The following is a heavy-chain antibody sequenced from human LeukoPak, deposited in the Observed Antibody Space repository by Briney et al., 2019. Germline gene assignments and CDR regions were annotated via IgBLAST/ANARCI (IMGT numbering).Heavy chain of an antibody. J-gene: IGHJ4*02. CDR1: AFTFSNAW. CDR3: TTAGVYGQGGY. CDR2: IKSKTDGGTT. D-gene: IGHD2/OR15-2a*01. V-gene: IGHV3-15*01. Sequence: GGSLRLSCAASAFTFSNAWMSWVRQAPGKGLEWVGRIKSKTDGGTTDYVTPVKGRFTISRDDSKKTLYLQMNSLKTDDTAVYYCTTAGVYGQGGYWGQGTLVTVSS.